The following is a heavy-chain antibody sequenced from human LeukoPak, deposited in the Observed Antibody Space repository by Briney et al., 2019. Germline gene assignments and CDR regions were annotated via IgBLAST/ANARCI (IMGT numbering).Heavy chain of an antibody. CDR3: AKDLWSITTNAFDI. CDR1: GFTFSSYG. J-gene: IGHJ3*02. Sequence: GGSLRLSCAASGFTFSSYGMHWVRQAPGKGLDWVAVISYDGSNKYYADSVKGRFTISRDNSKNTLYLQMNSLRAEDTAVYYCAKDLWSITTNAFDIWGQGTMVTVSS. V-gene: IGHV3-30*18. D-gene: IGHD1-1*01. CDR2: ISYDGSNK.